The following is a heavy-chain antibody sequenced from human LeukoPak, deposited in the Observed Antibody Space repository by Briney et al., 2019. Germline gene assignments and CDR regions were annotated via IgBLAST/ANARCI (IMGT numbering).Heavy chain of an antibody. V-gene: IGHV1-2*02. Sequence: ASVKVSCKASRYTFTGYYMHWVRRAPGQGLEWMGWINPNSGDTNYAQNFQGRATMTRDTSISTAYMELSSLRFDDTAVYYCARARGSYSFDYWGQGTLVTVSS. CDR1: RYTFTGYY. J-gene: IGHJ4*02. CDR2: INPNSGDT. D-gene: IGHD1-26*01. CDR3: ARARGSYSFDY.